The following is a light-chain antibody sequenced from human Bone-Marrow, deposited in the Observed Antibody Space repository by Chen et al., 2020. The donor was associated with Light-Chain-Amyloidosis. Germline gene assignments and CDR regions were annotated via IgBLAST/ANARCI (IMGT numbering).Light chain of an antibody. CDR3: QVWDRSSDRPV. J-gene: IGLJ3*02. V-gene: IGLV3-21*02. CDR1: NIGSTS. CDR2: DDS. Sequence: SYVLTQPSSVSGAPGQTATIACGGNNIGSTSVHWFQQTPGQPPLLVVYDDSDRPSGIPERLSGSNSGNTATLTISRVEAGDEADYYCQVWDRSSDRPVFGGGTKLTVL.